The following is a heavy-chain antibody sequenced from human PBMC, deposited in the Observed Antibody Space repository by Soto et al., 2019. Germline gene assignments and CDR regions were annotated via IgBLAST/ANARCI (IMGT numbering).Heavy chain of an antibody. V-gene: IGHV4-31*03. CDR1: GGSISSGGYY. D-gene: IGHD2-15*01. J-gene: IGHJ2*01. CDR3: ATDKGVVAATNWYFDL. Sequence: QVQLQESGPGLVKPSQTLSLTCTVSGGSISSGGYYWSWIRQHPGKGLEWIGYIYYSGSTYYNPSLKSRVTISVDTSKNQFSLKLSSVTAADTAVYYCATDKGVVAATNWYFDLWGRGTLVTVSS. CDR2: IYYSGST.